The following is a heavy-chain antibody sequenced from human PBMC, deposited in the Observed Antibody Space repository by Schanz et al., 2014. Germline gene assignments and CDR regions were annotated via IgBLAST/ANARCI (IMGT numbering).Heavy chain of an antibody. J-gene: IGHJ6*02. CDR1: GGTFSTYA. Sequence: QVQLVQSGAEVKKPGSSVKVSCKASGGTFSTYAISWVRQAPGQGLEWMGRIIPIVGRANYAQKFQGRVTLTADRSTSTAYMELSSLRSDDTAIYYCARGREKWEPTSGMDVWGQGTTVTVSS. V-gene: IGHV1-69*04. CDR3: ARGREKWEPTSGMDV. CDR2: IIPIVGRA. D-gene: IGHD1-26*01.